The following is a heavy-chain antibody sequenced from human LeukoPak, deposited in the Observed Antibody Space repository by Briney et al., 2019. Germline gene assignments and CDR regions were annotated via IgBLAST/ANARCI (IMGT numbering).Heavy chain of an antibody. V-gene: IGHV4-4*09. D-gene: IGHD1-26*01. CDR2: ILTSGTT. CDR1: NGSISNYH. J-gene: IGHJ4*02. Sequence: PSETLSLTCTVSNGSISNYHWSWVRQPPGKGLEWIGYILTSGTTNYNPSLKSRLTISVDTSKNQFTLKLSSVTAADTAVYYCARLWVSGSYLYYFDYWGQGTLVSVSS. CDR3: ARLWVSGSYLYYFDY.